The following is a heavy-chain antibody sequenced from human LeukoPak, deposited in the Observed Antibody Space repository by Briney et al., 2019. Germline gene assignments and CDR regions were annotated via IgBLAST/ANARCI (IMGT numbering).Heavy chain of an antibody. D-gene: IGHD3-22*01. J-gene: IGHJ4*02. Sequence: SETLSLICAVYGGSFSGYYWSWIRQPPGKGLEWIGEINHSGSTNYNPSLKSRVTISVDTSKNQFSLKLSSVTAADTAVYYCARDPGHYYYDSSGHDYWGQGTLVTVSS. CDR1: GGSFSGYY. CDR3: ARDPGHYYYDSSGHDY. V-gene: IGHV4-34*01. CDR2: INHSGST.